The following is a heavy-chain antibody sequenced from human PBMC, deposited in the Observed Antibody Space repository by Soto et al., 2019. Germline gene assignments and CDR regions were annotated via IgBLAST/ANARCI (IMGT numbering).Heavy chain of an antibody. CDR2: IYTTGST. CDR1: CCSISTSF. J-gene: IGHJ6*02. V-gene: IGHV4-4*07. D-gene: IGHD3-22*01. CDR3: AREGGYFDSSGSGVYHYHGVDV. Sequence: PSETLSLTFPVRCCSISTSFWSWIRQAAGGGLEWIVLIYTTGSTNYNPSLKTRVTMSLDTSRNQVYRKLSSVTAADTAVYYCAREGGYFDSSGSGVYHYHGVDVWGQGTTVTVS.